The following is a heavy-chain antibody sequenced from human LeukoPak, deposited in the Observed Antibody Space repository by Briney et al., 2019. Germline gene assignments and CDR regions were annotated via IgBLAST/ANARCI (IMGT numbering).Heavy chain of an antibody. D-gene: IGHD3-3*01. CDR2: IYSGGST. Sequence: GGSLRLSCAASGFTFSSYGMHWVRQAPGKGLEWVSVIYSGGSTYYADSVKGRFTISRHNSKNTLYLQMNSLRAEDTAVYYCARDFWSGYCVWGQGTLVTVSS. J-gene: IGHJ4*02. CDR3: ARDFWSGYCV. CDR1: GFTFSSYG. V-gene: IGHV3-53*04.